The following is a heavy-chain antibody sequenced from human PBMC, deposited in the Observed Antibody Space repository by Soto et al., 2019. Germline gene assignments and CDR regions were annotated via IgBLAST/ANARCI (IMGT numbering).Heavy chain of an antibody. CDR2: IYSGGST. CDR1: GFTVSSNY. J-gene: IGHJ6*02. V-gene: IGHV3-53*01. Sequence: PGGSLRLSCAASGFTVSSNYMSWVRQAPGRGLEWVSVIYSGGSTYYADSVKGRFTITRDNSKNTLYLQMNSLRAEDTAVYYCARVYSSGWSNYYYYGMDVWGQGTTVTVSS. D-gene: IGHD6-19*01. CDR3: ARVYSSGWSNYYYYGMDV.